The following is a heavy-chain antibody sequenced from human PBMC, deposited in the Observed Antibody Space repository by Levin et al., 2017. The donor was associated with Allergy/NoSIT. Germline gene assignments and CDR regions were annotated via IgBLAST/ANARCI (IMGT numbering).Heavy chain of an antibody. Sequence: PGGSLRLSCAASGFTFSGYGMHWVRQAPGKGLEWVAVISSAGSNTYYEDSVKGRFTISRDNSKNTEYLQMNSLRAEDTAVYYCAKSPGVTYGSGSYYKEIDYWGQGTLVTVSS. CDR2: ISSAGSNT. J-gene: IGHJ4*02. CDR3: AKSPGVTYGSGSYYKEIDY. D-gene: IGHD3-10*01. CDR1: GFTFSGYG. V-gene: IGHV3-30*18.